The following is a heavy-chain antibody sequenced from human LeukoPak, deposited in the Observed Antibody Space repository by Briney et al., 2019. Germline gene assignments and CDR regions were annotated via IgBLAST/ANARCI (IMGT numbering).Heavy chain of an antibody. J-gene: IGHJ4*02. V-gene: IGHV3-33*06. D-gene: IGHD5-12*01. CDR2: IWYDGSNK. CDR1: GFTLSSYG. Sequence: GGSLRLSCAASGFTLSSYGMHWVRQAPGKGLEWVAVIWYDGSNKYYADSVKGRFTISRDTSKNTLYLQMNSLRAEDTAVYYCAKDDSGYDSGITDYWGQGTLVTVSS. CDR3: AKDDSGYDSGITDY.